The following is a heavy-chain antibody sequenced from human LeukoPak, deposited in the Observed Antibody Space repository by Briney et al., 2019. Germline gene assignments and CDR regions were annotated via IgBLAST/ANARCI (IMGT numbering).Heavy chain of an antibody. Sequence: PGGSLRLSCVVSGFIFDDYGMSWVRQAPGKGLEWASGITWNGGSTGYGDSVKGRFTISRDDAKNALYLQMNSLRAEDTALYYCARDLLVGATGLYDYWGQGTLVTVSS. CDR3: ARDLLVGATGLYDY. D-gene: IGHD1-26*01. CDR2: ITWNGGST. J-gene: IGHJ4*02. CDR1: GFIFDDYG. V-gene: IGHV3-20*04.